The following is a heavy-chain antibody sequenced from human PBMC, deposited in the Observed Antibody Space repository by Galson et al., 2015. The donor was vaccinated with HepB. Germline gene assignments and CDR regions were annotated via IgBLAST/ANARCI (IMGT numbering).Heavy chain of an antibody. D-gene: IGHD6-13*01. J-gene: IGHJ4*02. Sequence: SLRLSCAASGFTFSSYSMNWVRQAPGKGLEWVSSISSSSSYIYYADSVKGRFTISRDNAKNSLYLQMNSLRAEDTAVYYCARAHTAAAAGDFDYWGQGTLVTVSS. CDR3: ARAHTAAAAGDFDY. CDR1: GFTFSSYS. V-gene: IGHV3-21*01. CDR2: ISSSSSYI.